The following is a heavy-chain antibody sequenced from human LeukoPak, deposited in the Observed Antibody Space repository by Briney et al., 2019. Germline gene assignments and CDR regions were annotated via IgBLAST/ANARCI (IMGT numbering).Heavy chain of an antibody. Sequence: GGSLRLSCAASGFTVSSNCMSWVRQAPGKGLEWVSVIYSGGSTYYADSVKGRFTISRDNSKNTLYLQTNSLRAEDTAVYYCARRSRKGYYYYMDVWGKGTTVTVSS. D-gene: IGHD2-2*01. V-gene: IGHV3-53*01. J-gene: IGHJ6*03. CDR1: GFTVSSNC. CDR2: IYSGGST. CDR3: ARRSRKGYYYYMDV.